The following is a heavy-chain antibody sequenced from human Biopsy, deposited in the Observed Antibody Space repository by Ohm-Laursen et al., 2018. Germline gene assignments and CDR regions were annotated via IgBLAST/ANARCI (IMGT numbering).Heavy chain of an antibody. Sequence: SDTLSLTCTVSGGSVSSNTNYWAWIRQPPGKGLEWIGSIFYSGNLYYNPSLKSRVSISVVTTKNQFSLNLNSVTAADPAVYYCARHPTGFWFDPWGQGTLVIVSS. CDR2: IFYSGNL. CDR3: ARHPTGFWFDP. V-gene: IGHV4-39*01. CDR1: GGSVSSNTNY. J-gene: IGHJ5*02.